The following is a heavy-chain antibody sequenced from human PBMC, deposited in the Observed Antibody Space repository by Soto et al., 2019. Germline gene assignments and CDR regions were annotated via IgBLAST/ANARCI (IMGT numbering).Heavy chain of an antibody. CDR1: GISISSSHW. Sequence: QVQLQESGPGLLKPPWTLSLTCAVSGISISSSHWWSWVRQPPGKRLEWIGEIYHNERTNYNTTLTSRLTMSIDKSKNQVSRKLRSVTAADTATYYVVRPHDYVYGVDVWGQGTTVTVSS. CDR2: IYHNERT. J-gene: IGHJ6*02. CDR3: VRPHDYVYGVDV. V-gene: IGHV4-4*03.